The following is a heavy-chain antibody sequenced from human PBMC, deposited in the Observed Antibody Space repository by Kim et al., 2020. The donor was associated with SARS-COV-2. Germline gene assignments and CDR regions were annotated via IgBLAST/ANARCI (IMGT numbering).Heavy chain of an antibody. CDR1: GYTFTSYY. D-gene: IGHD2-21*02. J-gene: IGHJ6*04. Sequence: ASVKVSCKASGYTFTSYYMHWVRQAPGQGLEWMGIINPSGGSTSFAQKFQGRVTMTRDTSTSTVYMELSSLRSEDTAVYYCAGCGGDFGYYYYGMDVWGEGTTATVSP. CDR3: AGCGGDFGYYYYGMDV. V-gene: IGHV1-46*01. CDR2: INPSGGST.